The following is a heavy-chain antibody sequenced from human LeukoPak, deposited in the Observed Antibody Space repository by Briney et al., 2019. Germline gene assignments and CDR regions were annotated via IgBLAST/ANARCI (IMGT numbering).Heavy chain of an antibody. CDR2: VYYTGNT. J-gene: IGHJ5*02. V-gene: IGHV4-39*01. CDR3: ASAGRITIFGVVIIGWFDP. Sequence: SETLSLTCTVSGGSISSSGHFWAWIRQPPGKGLEWIGSVYYTGNTYYNPSLKSRVSMSADTSKNQFSLKLSSVTAADTAVYYCASAGRITIFGVVIIGWFDPWGQGTLVTVSS. CDR1: GGSISSSGHF. D-gene: IGHD3-3*01.